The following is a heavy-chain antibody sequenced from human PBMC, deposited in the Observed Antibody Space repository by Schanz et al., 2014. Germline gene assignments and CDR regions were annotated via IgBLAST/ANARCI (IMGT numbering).Heavy chain of an antibody. V-gene: IGHV4-59*08. CDR1: GDSVNSNY. Sequence: QVQLQESGPGLVKPSETLSLTCTVSGDSVNSNYWNWIRQSPGRGLEWIGHFYNPGSTNYNPSLKMRPTISIDTPTNRSSLKLPSVTAADTAVYFCARNKYTSGWYYFDYWGQGVLVTVSS. CDR2: FYNPGST. CDR3: ARNKYTSGWYYFDY. D-gene: IGHD6-19*01. J-gene: IGHJ4*02.